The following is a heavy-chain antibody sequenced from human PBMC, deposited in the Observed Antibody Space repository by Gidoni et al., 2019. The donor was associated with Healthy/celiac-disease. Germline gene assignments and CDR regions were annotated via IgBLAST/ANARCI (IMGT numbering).Heavy chain of an antibody. Sequence: QVQLVEPGGGVVQSGRSLRRACGASGITVSSYGMHWVRQAPGKGPEWVAFISYDGSNKCYADSVKGRFTISRDNSKNTLYLQMNSLRAEDTAVYYCAKELTFTVPLFDYWGQGTLVTVSS. CDR1: GITVSSYG. CDR3: AKELTFTVPLFDY. V-gene: IGHV3-30*18. J-gene: IGHJ4*02. CDR2: ISYDGSNK.